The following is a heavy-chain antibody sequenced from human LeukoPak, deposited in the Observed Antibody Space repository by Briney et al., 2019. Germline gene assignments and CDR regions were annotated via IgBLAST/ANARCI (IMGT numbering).Heavy chain of an antibody. J-gene: IGHJ5*02. Sequence: SETLSLTCAVYGGSFSGYYWSWIRQPAGTALEWIGRIYTSGTITYNPSLKSRVTMSVDTSKNQFSLKLSSVTAADTAVYYCARDSGTTGEVKFDPWGQGTLVTVSS. CDR2: IYTSGTI. D-gene: IGHD3-10*01. CDR3: ARDSGTTGEVKFDP. CDR1: GGSFSGYY. V-gene: IGHV4-4*07.